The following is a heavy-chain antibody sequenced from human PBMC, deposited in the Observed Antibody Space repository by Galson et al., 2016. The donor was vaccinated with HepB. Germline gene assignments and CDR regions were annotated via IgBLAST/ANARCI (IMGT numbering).Heavy chain of an antibody. Sequence: SLRLSCAASGFVFSNFGLSWVRPAPGKGLEWVASISTRRTTYYSDSVQGRFTISRDNSNNTLYLQMNSLRAEDTGVYYCAKERLVRRIFDHWGQGTLLTVSS. J-gene: IGHJ4*02. D-gene: IGHD1-1*01. CDR1: GFVFSNFG. CDR2: ISTRRTT. CDR3: AKERLVRRIFDH. V-gene: IGHV3-23*01.